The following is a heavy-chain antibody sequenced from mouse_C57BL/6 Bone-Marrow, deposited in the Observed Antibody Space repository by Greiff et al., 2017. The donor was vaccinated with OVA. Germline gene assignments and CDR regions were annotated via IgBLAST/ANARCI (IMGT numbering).Heavy chain of an antibody. D-gene: IGHD4-1*01. J-gene: IGHJ3*01. V-gene: IGHV5-17*01. CDR2: ISSGSSTI. Sequence: EVKLMESGGGLVKPGGSLKLSCAASGFTFSDYGMHWVRQAPEKGLEWVAYISSGSSTIYYADTVKGRFTISRDNAKNTLFLQMTSLRSEDTAMYYCARGRYPGTWCAYWGQGTLVTVSA. CDR3: ARGRYPGTWCAY. CDR1: GFTFSDYG.